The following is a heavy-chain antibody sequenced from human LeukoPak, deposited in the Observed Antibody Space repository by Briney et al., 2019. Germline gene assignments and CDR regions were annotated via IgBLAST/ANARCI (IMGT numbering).Heavy chain of an antibody. CDR2: IYYSGST. CDR3: ARAVRLGELSYFDY. CDR1: GGSISSYY. V-gene: IGHV4-59*01. D-gene: IGHD3-16*02. J-gene: IGHJ4*02. Sequence: PSETLSLTCTVSGGSISSYYWSWIRQPPEKGLEWIGYIYYSGSTNYNPSLKSRVTISVDTSKNQFSLKLSSVTAADTAVYYCARAVRLGELSYFDYWGQGTLVTVSS.